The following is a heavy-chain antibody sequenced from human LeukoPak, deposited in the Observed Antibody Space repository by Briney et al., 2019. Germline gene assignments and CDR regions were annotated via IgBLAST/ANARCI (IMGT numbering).Heavy chain of an antibody. Sequence: GRSLRLSCAASGFTFSSYGVHWVRQAPGKGLEWVALISYDGSKESYAASVKGRFTISRDTAKNTLYLQMNSLRAEDTAVYYCARGHHYYDSSAYYYWGQGTLVTVSS. CDR2: ISYDGSKE. CDR3: ARGHHYYDSSAYYY. J-gene: IGHJ4*02. D-gene: IGHD3-22*01. V-gene: IGHV3-30*03. CDR1: GFTFSSYG.